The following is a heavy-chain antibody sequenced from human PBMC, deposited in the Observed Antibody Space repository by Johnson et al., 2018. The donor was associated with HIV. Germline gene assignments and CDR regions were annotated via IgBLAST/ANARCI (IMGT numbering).Heavy chain of an antibody. CDR1: GFTFSSYG. V-gene: IGHV3-30*19. Sequence: QVQLVESGGGVVQPGRSLRLSCAASGFTFSSYGIHWVRQAPGKGLEWVAVISYDGSNKYYADSVKGRFTISRDNSKTTLFLHINSLRAEDTAVYYCARDRRSSFDIWGQGTMVAVSS. CDR2: ISYDGSNK. J-gene: IGHJ3*02. D-gene: IGHD6-6*01. CDR3: ARDRRSSFDI.